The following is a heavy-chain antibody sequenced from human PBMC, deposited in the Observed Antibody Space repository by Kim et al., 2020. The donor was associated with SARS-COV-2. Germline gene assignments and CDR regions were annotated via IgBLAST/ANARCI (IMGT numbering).Heavy chain of an antibody. J-gene: IGHJ4*02. V-gene: IGHV4-30-2*01. CDR3: TRGGFDYGTSTGLFHC. CDR2: TYYSGSP. CDR1: GDSISSGGYS. D-gene: IGHD5-18*01. Sequence: SETLSLTCTVSGDSISSGGYSWGWIRQPPGKALEWIGYTYYSGSPSYNPSLKGRVTISIDRSRDQFSLKLTSMTAADTAMYYCTRGGFDYGTSTGLFHCWGQGTLVTVTS.